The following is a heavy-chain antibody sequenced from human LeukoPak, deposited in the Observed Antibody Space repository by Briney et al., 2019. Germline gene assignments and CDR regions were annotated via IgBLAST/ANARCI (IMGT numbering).Heavy chain of an antibody. Sequence: ASVKVSCKASGYTFTGYYMHWVRQATGQGLEWMGWMNPNSGNTGYAQKFQGRVTMTRNTSISTAYMELSSLRSEDTAVYYCARKGTLSGPWGQGTLVTVSS. CDR1: GYTFTGYY. D-gene: IGHD3-10*01. CDR3: ARKGTLSGP. V-gene: IGHV1-8*02. J-gene: IGHJ5*02. CDR2: MNPNSGNT.